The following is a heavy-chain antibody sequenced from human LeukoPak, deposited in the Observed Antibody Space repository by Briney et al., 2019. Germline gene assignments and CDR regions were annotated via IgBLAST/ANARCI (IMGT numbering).Heavy chain of an antibody. CDR3: ARGRVMNDYGGNILEY. J-gene: IGHJ4*02. CDR2: TNPIVGTT. CDR1: GGTFSRYS. D-gene: IGHD4-23*01. V-gene: IGHV1-69*13. Sequence: SVKVSCKASGGTFSRYSISWVRQAPGQGLEWMGGTNPIVGTTYYAQKFQGRVTISRDESTSTANMELSSLIPDDTAVYYCARGRVMNDYGGNILEYWGQGTLVTVSS.